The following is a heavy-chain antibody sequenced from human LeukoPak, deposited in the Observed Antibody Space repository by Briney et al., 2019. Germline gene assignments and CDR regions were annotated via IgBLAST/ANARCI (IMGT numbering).Heavy chain of an antibody. CDR3: VRNLVVVPNGDWFDS. V-gene: IGHV3-7*01. D-gene: IGHD2-15*01. J-gene: IGHJ5*01. CDR1: GFTFSNYW. Sequence: QPGGSLRLSCVGSGFTFSNYWMTWVRQAPGKGLEWVAGLKYDGIEKYHVGSVEGRFTISRDNAKNSLYLQMNSLSAEDTAAYYCVRNLVVVPNGDWFDSWGQGTLVTVSS. CDR2: LKYDGIEK.